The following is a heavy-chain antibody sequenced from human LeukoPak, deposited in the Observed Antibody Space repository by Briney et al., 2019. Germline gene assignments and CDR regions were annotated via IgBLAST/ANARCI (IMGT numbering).Heavy chain of an antibody. J-gene: IGHJ4*02. V-gene: IGHV3-15*01. CDR1: GFSFSNAR. Sequence: GGSLRLSCAASGFSFSNARMSWVRQAPGKGLEWVGRIKSKTDGGTTDYAAPVKGRFTISRGDSENTLYLQMNSLKTEDTAVYYCTTDWVRGVRGHWGQGTLVTVSS. CDR3: TTDWVRGVRGH. CDR2: IKSKTDGGTT. D-gene: IGHD3-10*01.